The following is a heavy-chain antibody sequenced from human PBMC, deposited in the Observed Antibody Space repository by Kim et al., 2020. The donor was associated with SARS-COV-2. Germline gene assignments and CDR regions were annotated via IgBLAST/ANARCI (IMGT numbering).Heavy chain of an antibody. CDR1: GFTFSSYG. V-gene: IGHV3-33*06. CDR3: AKGGKGVVVPAATSEYYGMDV. Sequence: GGSLRLSCAASGFTFSSYGMHWVRQAPGKGLEWVAVTWYDGSNKYYADSVKGRFTISRDNSKNTLYLQMNSLRAEDTAVYYCAKGGKGVVVPAATSEYYGMDVWGQGTTVTVSS. J-gene: IGHJ6*02. D-gene: IGHD2-2*01. CDR2: TWYDGSNK.